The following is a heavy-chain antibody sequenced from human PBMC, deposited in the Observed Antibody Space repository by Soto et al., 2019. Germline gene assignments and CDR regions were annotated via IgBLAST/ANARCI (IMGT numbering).Heavy chain of an antibody. CDR3: ARVVTVTSLSYYYGMDV. CDR1: GYTFTSYG. Sequence: QVQLVQSGAEVKKPGASVKVSCKASGYTFTSYGISWVRQAPGQGREWMGWVSADNGNTNYAQKLQGRVTMTTDTSTSTVYMDLRSLRSDDTAVYYCARVVTVTSLSYYYGMDVWGQGTTVTVSS. V-gene: IGHV1-18*01. CDR2: VSADNGNT. D-gene: IGHD4-17*01. J-gene: IGHJ6*02.